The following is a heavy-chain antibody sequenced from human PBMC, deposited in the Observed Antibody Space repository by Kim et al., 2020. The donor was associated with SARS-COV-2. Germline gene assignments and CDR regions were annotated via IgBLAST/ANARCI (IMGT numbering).Heavy chain of an antibody. J-gene: IGHJ4*02. CDR3: ARGRGITMIFKRQYYFDY. V-gene: IGHV1-8*01. D-gene: IGHD3-22*01. Sequence: ASVKVSCKASGYTFTSYDINWVRQATGQGLECMGWMNPNSGNTGYAQKFQGRVTMTRNTSISTAYMELSSLRSEDTAVYYCARGRGITMIFKRQYYFDYWGQGTLVTVSS. CDR2: MNPNSGNT. CDR1: GYTFTSYD.